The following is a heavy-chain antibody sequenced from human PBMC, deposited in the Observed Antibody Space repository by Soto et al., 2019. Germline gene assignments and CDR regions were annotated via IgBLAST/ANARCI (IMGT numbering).Heavy chain of an antibody. CDR2: ISVYNGDT. Sequence: QVQLVQSGAEVKKPGASVKVSCKASGYTFTSYGISWVRQAPGQGLEWMGWISVYNGDTKYAQKLQVRVTMTTDTSTSTAYMELRSLRSDDTAVYYCAKSSGAVAGYYFDYWGQGTLVAVSS. J-gene: IGHJ4*02. CDR3: AKSSGAVAGYYFDY. CDR1: GYTFTSYG. D-gene: IGHD6-19*01. V-gene: IGHV1-18*04.